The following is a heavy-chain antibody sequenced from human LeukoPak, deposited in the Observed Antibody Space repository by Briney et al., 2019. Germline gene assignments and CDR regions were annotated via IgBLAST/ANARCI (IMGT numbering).Heavy chain of an antibody. CDR3: ARGVYYGSGSYIGDP. D-gene: IGHD3-10*01. CDR2: IYSGGNT. CDR1: GFTFRYYS. Sequence: GGSLRLSCAASGFTFRYYSMSWVRQAPGKGLEWVSVIYSGGNTYYTDSVKGRFTISRDNSKNTLYLQMNSLRAEDTALYYCARGVYYGSGSYIGDPWGQGTLVTVSS. J-gene: IGHJ5*02. V-gene: IGHV3-53*01.